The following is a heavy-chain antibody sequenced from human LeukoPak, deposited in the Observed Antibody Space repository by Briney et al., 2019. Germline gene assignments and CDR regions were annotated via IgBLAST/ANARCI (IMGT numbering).Heavy chain of an antibody. D-gene: IGHD2-15*01. Sequence: TGGSLRLSCAASGFTFSSYEMNWVRQAPGKGLEWVSYISSSGSTIYYADSVKGRFTISRDNAKNSLYLQMNSLRAEDTAVYYCARAYCSGGSCSYVDYWSQGTLVTVSS. CDR2: ISSSGSTI. CDR3: ARAYCSGGSCSYVDY. CDR1: GFTFSSYE. J-gene: IGHJ4*02. V-gene: IGHV3-48*03.